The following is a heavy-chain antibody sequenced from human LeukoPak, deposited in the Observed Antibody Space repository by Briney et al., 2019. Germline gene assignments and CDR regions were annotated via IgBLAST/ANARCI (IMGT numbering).Heavy chain of an antibody. Sequence: ASVKVSCKASGYTFTSYGISWVRQAPGQGLEWMGWVNPNSGGTNYAHKFQGRVTMTTDTSISTAYMDLSRLRSDDTAMYYCARGDLWLGYDYWGQGTLVTVSS. CDR3: ARGDLWLGYDY. CDR2: VNPNSGGT. V-gene: IGHV1-2*02. J-gene: IGHJ4*02. CDR1: GYTFTSYG. D-gene: IGHD6-19*01.